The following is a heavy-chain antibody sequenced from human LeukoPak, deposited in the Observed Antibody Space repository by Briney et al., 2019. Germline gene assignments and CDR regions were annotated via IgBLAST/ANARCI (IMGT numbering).Heavy chain of an antibody. D-gene: IGHD3-10*01. Sequence: SGPTLVNPTPTLTLTCTFSGFSLSTSGVGVGWMRQPPEKALEWLALIKWDDDKGYNPSRKSRDNITQDNSKNQVVLAMTNMDPVDTATYYCAHRGYYYGSGSSCLYWGQGTLVTVSS. J-gene: IGHJ4*02. CDR3: AHRGYYYGSGSSCLY. CDR1: GFSLSTSGVG. CDR2: IKWDDDK. V-gene: IGHV2-5*02.